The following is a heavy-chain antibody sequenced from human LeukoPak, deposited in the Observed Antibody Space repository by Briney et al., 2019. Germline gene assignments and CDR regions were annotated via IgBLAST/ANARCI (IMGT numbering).Heavy chain of an antibody. J-gene: IGHJ6*02. V-gene: IGHV1-69*13. CDR1: GGTFSSYA. Sequence: ASVKVSCKASGGTFSSYAISWVRQAPGQGLEWMGGIIPIFGTANYAQKFQGRVTITADESTSTAYMELSSLRSEDTAVYYCARVLGYCSGGSCYSEYYGMDVWGQGTRSPSP. D-gene: IGHD2-15*01. CDR3: ARVLGYCSGGSCYSEYYGMDV. CDR2: IIPIFGTA.